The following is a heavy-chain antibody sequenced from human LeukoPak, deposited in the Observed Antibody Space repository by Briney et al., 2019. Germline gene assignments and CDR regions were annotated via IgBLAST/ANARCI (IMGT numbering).Heavy chain of an antibody. D-gene: IGHD2-2*01. Sequence: SETLSLTCTVSGGSISSYSWSWVRQPPGKGLEWIGYIYYSGSTNYNPSLKSRITISVDTSKNQFSLKLSSVTAADTAVYYCAGAVELPGSFDIWGQGTMVTVTA. J-gene: IGHJ3*02. CDR3: AGAVELPGSFDI. CDR2: IYYSGST. V-gene: IGHV4-59*01. CDR1: GGSISSYS.